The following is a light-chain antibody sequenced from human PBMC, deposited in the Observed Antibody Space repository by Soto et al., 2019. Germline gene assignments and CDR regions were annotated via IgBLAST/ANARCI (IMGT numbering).Light chain of an antibody. J-gene: IGLJ1*01. V-gene: IGLV2-14*03. Sequence: QSALTQPASVYGSPGQSITISCTGTSSDVGGYNYVSWYQQHPGKAPKLMIYDVNKRPSGISNRFSGSKSGNTASLTISGLQSEDEADYYCSSYTSGSTRYVFGTGTKLTVL. CDR1: SSDVGGYNY. CDR3: SSYTSGSTRYV. CDR2: DVN.